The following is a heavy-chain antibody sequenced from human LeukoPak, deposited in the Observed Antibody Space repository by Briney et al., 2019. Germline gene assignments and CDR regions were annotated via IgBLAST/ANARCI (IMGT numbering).Heavy chain of an antibody. D-gene: IGHD6-13*01. J-gene: IGHJ4*02. CDR1: GYTFTSYD. V-gene: IGHV1-8*03. CDR3: ARDTIAAAGTAQGQKSFDY. Sequence: ASVKVSCKASGYTFTSYDINWVRQATGQGLEWMGWMNPNSGNTGYAQKFQGRVTITRNTSISTAYMELSSLRSDDTAVYYCARDTIAAAGTAQGQKSFDYWGQGTLVTVSS. CDR2: MNPNSGNT.